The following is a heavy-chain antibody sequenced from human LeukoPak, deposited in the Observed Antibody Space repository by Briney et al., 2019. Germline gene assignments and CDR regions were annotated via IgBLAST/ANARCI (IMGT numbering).Heavy chain of an antibody. CDR3: ARDILRGVVVVAATSDL. D-gene: IGHD2-15*01. CDR1: GFTFSNYW. J-gene: IGHJ4*02. Sequence: PGGSLRLSCAASGFTFSNYWMSWVRQSPRKGLEWVAHVKEDGSKKYYVDSVKGRFTISRDNAKSSLYLQMNSLRAEDTAVYYCARDILRGVVVVAATSDLWGRGTLVTVSS. V-gene: IGHV3-7*01. CDR2: VKEDGSKK.